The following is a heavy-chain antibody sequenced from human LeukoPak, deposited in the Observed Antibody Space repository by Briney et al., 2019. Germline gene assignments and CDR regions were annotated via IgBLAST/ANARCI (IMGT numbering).Heavy chain of an antibody. D-gene: IGHD5-12*01. Sequence: TSVYVSCYSSAYRSTSYGISWDRQAPGQGLGRVGWISVYNGKTNYAQKRQGRVTMTTDTSTSTAYMELRSLRSDDTAVYYCASLVATKGTNWFDPWGQGTLVTVSS. V-gene: IGHV1-18*01. CDR3: ASLVATKGTNWFDP. J-gene: IGHJ5*02. CDR2: ISVYNGKT. CDR1: AYRSTSYG.